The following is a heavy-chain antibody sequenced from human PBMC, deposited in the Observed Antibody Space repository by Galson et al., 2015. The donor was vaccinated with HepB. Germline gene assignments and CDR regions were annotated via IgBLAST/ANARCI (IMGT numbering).Heavy chain of an antibody. CDR3: ARGHIAAVGPLDY. D-gene: IGHD6-13*01. CDR1: GYTFTGYY. V-gene: IGHV1-2*06. J-gene: IGHJ4*02. CDR2: INPNSGGT. Sequence: SVKVSCKASGYTFTGYYMHWVRQAPGQGLEWMGRINPNSGGTNYAQKFQGRVTMTRDTSISTAYMELRSLRSDDTAVYYCARGHIAAVGPLDYWGQGTLVTVSS.